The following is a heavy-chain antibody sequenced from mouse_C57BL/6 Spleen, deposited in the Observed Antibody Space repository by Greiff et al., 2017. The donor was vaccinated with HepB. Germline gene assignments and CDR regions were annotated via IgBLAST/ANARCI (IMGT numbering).Heavy chain of an antibody. CDR3: ARHYDYDSYYFDY. J-gene: IGHJ2*01. V-gene: IGHV5-6*01. D-gene: IGHD2-4*01. CDR2: ISSGGSYT. Sequence: EVKLVESGGDLVKPGGSLKLSCAASGFTFSSYGMSWVRQTPDKRLEWVATISSGGSYTYYPDSVKGRFTISRDNAKNTLYLQMSSLKSEDTAMYSCARHYDYDSYYFDYWGQGTTLTVSS. CDR1: GFTFSSYG.